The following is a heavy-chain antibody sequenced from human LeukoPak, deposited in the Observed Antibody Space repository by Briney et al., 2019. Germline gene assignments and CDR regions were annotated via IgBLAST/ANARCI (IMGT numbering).Heavy chain of an antibody. D-gene: IGHD2-2*01. Sequence: ASVKVSCKASGYTFTGYYMHWVRQAPGQGLEWMGIINPSGGSTSYAQKFQGRVTMTRDTSTSTVYMELSSLRSEDTAVYYCARFGPLDSPYCSSTSCYQDYYYYGMDVWGQGTTVTVSS. CDR1: GYTFTGYY. V-gene: IGHV1-46*01. CDR3: ARFGPLDSPYCSSTSCYQDYYYYGMDV. J-gene: IGHJ6*02. CDR2: INPSGGST.